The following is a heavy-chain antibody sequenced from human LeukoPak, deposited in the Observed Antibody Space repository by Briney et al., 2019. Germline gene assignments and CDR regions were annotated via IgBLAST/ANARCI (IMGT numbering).Heavy chain of an antibody. CDR1: GYTFTGYY. CDR3: AIYDSSGYYGP. Sequence: ASVKVSCKASGYTFTGYYMHWVRQAPGQGLEWMGWINPNSGGTNYAQEFQGRVTMTRDTSISTAYMELSRLRSDDTAVYYCAIYDSSGYYGPWGQGTLVTVSS. CDR2: INPNSGGT. J-gene: IGHJ5*02. V-gene: IGHV1-2*02. D-gene: IGHD3-22*01.